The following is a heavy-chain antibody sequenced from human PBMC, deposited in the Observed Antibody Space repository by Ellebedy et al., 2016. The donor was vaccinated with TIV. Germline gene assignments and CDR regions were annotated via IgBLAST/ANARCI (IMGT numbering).Heavy chain of an antibody. CDR1: GGSISSGSYS. CDR2: IYHSGTT. Sequence: SETLSLXCTVSGGSISSGSYSWSWIRQAPGKGLEWIAYIYHSGTTFYNPSLESRVTISVDRSKNQFSLKLGSVTAADTGLYYCARARVSTNWFDPWGQGTLVTVSS. D-gene: IGHD3-10*01. V-gene: IGHV4-30-2*01. J-gene: IGHJ5*02. CDR3: ARARVSTNWFDP.